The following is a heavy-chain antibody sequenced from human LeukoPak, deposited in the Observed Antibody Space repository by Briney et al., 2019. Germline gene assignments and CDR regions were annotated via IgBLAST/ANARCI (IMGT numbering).Heavy chain of an antibody. CDR3: ATVVSPWYYFDS. D-gene: IGHD2-15*01. V-gene: IGHV5-51*01. CDR1: DYSFTTFW. J-gene: IGHJ4*02. CDR2: IYPGDSDT. Sequence: GESLKISCKASDYSFTTFWIGWVRQLPGKGLEWMGIIYPGDSDTRYSPSFQGQVTISADKSINAAYLQWSSLKASDTAMYYCATVVSPWYYFDSWGQGTLVTVSS.